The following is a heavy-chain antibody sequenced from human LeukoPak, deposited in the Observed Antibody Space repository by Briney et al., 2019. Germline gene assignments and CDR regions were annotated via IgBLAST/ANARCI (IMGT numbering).Heavy chain of an antibody. D-gene: IGHD3-10*01. CDR2: ISYDGSNK. CDR1: GFTFSSYA. Sequence: GSLRLSCAASGFTFSSYAMHWVRQAPGKGLEWVAVISYDGSNKFYADSVKGRFTFSRDNSKNTLYLQMNSLRAEDTAVYYCAKAAGRGSGSYYEFPNWFDPWGQGTLVTVSS. V-gene: IGHV3-30*04. J-gene: IGHJ5*02. CDR3: AKAAGRGSGSYYEFPNWFDP.